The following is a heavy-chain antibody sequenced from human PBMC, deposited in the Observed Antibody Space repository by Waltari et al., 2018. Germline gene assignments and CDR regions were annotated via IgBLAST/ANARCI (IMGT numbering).Heavy chain of an antibody. D-gene: IGHD2-21*01. CDR2: IYHSGRT. CDR3: ARRGGYGAVVRNFDY. CDR1: GYSISSGYY. J-gene: IGHJ4*02. V-gene: IGHV4-38-2*01. Sequence: QVQLQESGPGLVKPSETLSLTCAVSGYSISSGYYWGWIRQPPGKGLEWIGSIYHSGRTYSNPSLKSRVTISVDTSKNQFSLKLSSVTAADTAVYYCARRGGYGAVVRNFDYWGQGTLVTVSS.